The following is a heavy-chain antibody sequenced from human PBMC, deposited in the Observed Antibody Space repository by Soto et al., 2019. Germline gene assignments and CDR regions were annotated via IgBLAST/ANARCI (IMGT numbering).Heavy chain of an antibody. J-gene: IGHJ3*02. CDR2: TYYRSKWYN. CDR3: ARERGVLSAAFDI. D-gene: IGHD3-10*01. V-gene: IGHV6-1*01. Sequence: SQTLSLTCVISGDSVSSNSAAWNWLRQSPSRGLEWLGRTYYRSKWYNDYVVSVKSRITINPDTSKNQFSLQLNSVTPEDTAVYYCARERGVLSAAFDIWGQGTVVTVSS. CDR1: GDSVSSNSAA.